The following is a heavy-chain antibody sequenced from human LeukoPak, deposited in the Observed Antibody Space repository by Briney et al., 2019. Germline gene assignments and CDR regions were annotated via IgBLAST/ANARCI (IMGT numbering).Heavy chain of an antibody. CDR3: AKSRPHWVIVGARLEAFDI. V-gene: IGHV3-30-3*02. D-gene: IGHD1-26*01. CDR2: ISYDGSNK. J-gene: IGHJ3*02. Sequence: PGGSLRLSCAASGFTFSSYAMHWVRQAPGKGLEWVAVISYDGSNKYYADSVKGRFTISRDNAKNSLYLQMNSLRAEDTALYYCAKSRPHWVIVGARLEAFDIWGQGTMVTVSS. CDR1: GFTFSSYA.